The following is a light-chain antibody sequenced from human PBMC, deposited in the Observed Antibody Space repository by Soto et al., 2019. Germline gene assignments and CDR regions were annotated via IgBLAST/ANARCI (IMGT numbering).Light chain of an antibody. J-gene: IGKJ2*01. CDR1: QSVSSNY. CDR2: GAS. V-gene: IGKV3-20*01. Sequence: ETVLTQSPATLSLSPGERATLSCRASQSVSSNYIAWYQQNPGQPPRLLIYGASTRATGIPDGFSGSGSGTDFTLTISRLEPQDFAVSFCQQYGRSPPFAFGQGTKVEIK. CDR3: QQYGRSPPFA.